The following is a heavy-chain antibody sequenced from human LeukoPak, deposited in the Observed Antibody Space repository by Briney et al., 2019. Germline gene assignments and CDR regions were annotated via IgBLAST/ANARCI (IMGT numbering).Heavy chain of an antibody. Sequence: GGSLRLSCAASGFTVSSNYMSWVRQAPGKGLEWVSVIYSGGSAYYAGSVKGRFTISRDNSKNTLYLQMNSLRAEDTAVYYCARDLGGDFDYWGQGTLVTVSS. CDR2: IYSGGSA. V-gene: IGHV3-66*01. CDR1: GFTVSSNY. D-gene: IGHD4-17*01. J-gene: IGHJ4*02. CDR3: ARDLGGDFDY.